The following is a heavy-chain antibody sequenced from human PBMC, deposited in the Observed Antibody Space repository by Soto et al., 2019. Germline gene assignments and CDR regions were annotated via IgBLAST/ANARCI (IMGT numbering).Heavy chain of an antibody. V-gene: IGHV4-30-2*01. J-gene: IGHJ4*02. CDR1: GGSISSGGYS. Sequence: QLQLQESGSGLVKLSQTLSLTCAVSGGSISSGGYSWSWIRQPPGKGLEWIGYIYHSGSTYYNPSLTSRVTISVDRSKNQFSLKLSSVTAADTAVYYCARAGGLGAVAVDYWGQGTLATVSS. CDR2: IYHSGST. CDR3: ARAGGLGAVAVDY. D-gene: IGHD6-19*01.